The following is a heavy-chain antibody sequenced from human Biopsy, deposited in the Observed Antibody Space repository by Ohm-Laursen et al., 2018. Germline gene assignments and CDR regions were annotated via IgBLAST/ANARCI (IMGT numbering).Heavy chain of an antibody. CDR3: ARGVDGFGGLVLPR. Sequence: PSETLSLTCTVSGGSFTGHYWSWIRQPPGKGLEWIGHISYTGYTSYNASLKSRVTISVDTSRNHFSLRLSSLTAAGTAVFYCARGVDGFGGLVLPRRGPGTLVTLSP. V-gene: IGHV4-59*11. CDR2: ISYTGYT. D-gene: IGHD5-12*01. CDR1: GGSFTGHY. J-gene: IGHJ4*01.